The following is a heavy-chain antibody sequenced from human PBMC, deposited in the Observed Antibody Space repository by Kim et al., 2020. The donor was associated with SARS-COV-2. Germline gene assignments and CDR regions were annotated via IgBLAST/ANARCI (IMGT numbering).Heavy chain of an antibody. Sequence: SETLSLTCTVSGASITTFSWSWIRQPPGKGLEWIGYFYYNGRIDYNPSLDRRVTMSLDTSKTKFTLNLSSVNAADTAVYYCARHGPFVRSFGPYAAFDV. V-gene: IGHV4-59*08. CDR3: ARHGPFVRSFGPYAAFDV. CDR2: FYYNGRI. J-gene: IGHJ3*01. D-gene: IGHD3-16*01. CDR1: GASITTFS.